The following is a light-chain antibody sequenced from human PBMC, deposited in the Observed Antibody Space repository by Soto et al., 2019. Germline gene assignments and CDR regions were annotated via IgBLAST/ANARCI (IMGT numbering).Light chain of an antibody. CDR1: SSNVGNNY. CDR2: DNN. Sequence: QSVLTQPPSVSAAPGQTVTSSCSGSSSNVGNNYVSWYQQLPGTAPKLLIYDNNKRPSGIPDRFSGSKSATSATLDITALQTGEEADYYCGAWDSSLMGVVFGGGTKLTVL. J-gene: IGLJ2*01. V-gene: IGLV1-51*01. CDR3: GAWDSSLMGVV.